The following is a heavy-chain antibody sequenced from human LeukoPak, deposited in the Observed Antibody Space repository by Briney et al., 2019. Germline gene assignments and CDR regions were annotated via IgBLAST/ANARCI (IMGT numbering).Heavy chain of an antibody. D-gene: IGHD1-26*01. Sequence: SETLSLTCTVSGGSISSSSYYWGWIRQPPGKGLEWIGSIYYSGSTYYNPSLKSRVTISVDTSKNQFSLKLSSVTAADTAVYYCAREPNEIIREFDSWGQGTLVTVTS. CDR2: IYYSGST. CDR3: AREPNEIIREFDS. CDR1: GGSISSSSYY. J-gene: IGHJ4*02. V-gene: IGHV4-39*07.